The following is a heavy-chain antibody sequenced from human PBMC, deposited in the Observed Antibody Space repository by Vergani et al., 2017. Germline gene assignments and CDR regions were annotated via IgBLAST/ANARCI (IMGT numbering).Heavy chain of an antibody. V-gene: IGHV3-30*02. CDR3: ANGYCSGRSRYAFYYMDV. J-gene: IGHJ6*02. D-gene: IGHD2-15*01. CDR2: LRYDGSNE. Sequence: VQLVESGGGLVKPGGSLRLSCAASGFTFSTYGMHWVRQAPGRGLEWVAFLRYDGSNEYYGDAVKGRFIISRDNSKNMLSLEMHSLRPEDTAVYYCANGYCSGRSRYAFYYMDVWGRGTMVTVSS. CDR1: GFTFSTYG.